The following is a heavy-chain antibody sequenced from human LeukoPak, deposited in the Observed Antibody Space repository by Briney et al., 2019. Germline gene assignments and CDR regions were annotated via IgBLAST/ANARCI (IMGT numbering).Heavy chain of an antibody. V-gene: IGHV7-4-1*02. D-gene: IGHD3-10*01. Sequence: ASVKVSCKASGYTFTSYAMNWVRQAPGQGLEWMGWINTNTGNPTYAQGFTGRFVFSLDTSVSTAYLQISSLKAEDTAVYYCARESSGSYYNAYYGMDVWGQGTTVTVSS. CDR2: INTNTGNP. CDR1: GYTFTSYA. J-gene: IGHJ6*02. CDR3: ARESSGSYYNAYYGMDV.